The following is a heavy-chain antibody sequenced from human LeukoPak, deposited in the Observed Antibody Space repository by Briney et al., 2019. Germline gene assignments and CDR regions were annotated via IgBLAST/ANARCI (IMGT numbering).Heavy chain of an antibody. CDR2: ISSSSSTI. D-gene: IGHD1-26*01. J-gene: IGHJ4*02. Sequence: GGSLRLSCAASGFTFSSYSMNWVRQAPGKGLEWVSYISSSSSTIYHADSVKGRFTLSRDNAQNSLYLQMNSLRAEDTAVYFCARDLSGSYYSFDYWGQGTLVTVSS. CDR3: ARDLSGSYYSFDY. CDR1: GFTFSSYS. V-gene: IGHV3-48*01.